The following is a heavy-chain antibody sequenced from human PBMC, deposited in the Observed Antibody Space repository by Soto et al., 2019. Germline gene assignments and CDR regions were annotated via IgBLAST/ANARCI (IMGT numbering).Heavy chain of an antibody. V-gene: IGHV1-18*01. CDR1: GYTFSDHG. Sequence: QIQLVQSGPEVKKPGASVRVSCKASGYTFSDHGFSWVRQGPGQGLEWLGWISAYNGDTVYAQKXQXXXTXXTDTSTSTAYMELRSLRSDDTAVYYCAKDRPRLTQQLNGVAWGQGTLVTVSS. CDR3: AKDRPRLTQQLNGVA. CDR2: ISAYNGDT. D-gene: IGHD2-8*01. J-gene: IGHJ5*02.